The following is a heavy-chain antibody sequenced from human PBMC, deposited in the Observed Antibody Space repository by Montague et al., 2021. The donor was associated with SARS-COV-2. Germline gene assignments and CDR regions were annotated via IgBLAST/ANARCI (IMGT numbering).Heavy chain of an antibody. J-gene: IGHJ6*03. CDR2: INSDGSST. CDR3: ARDGVLRYFDWSPYYHNYMDV. CDR1: GFTFSSYW. V-gene: IGHV3-74*01. D-gene: IGHD3-9*01. Sequence: SLRLSCVASGFTFSSYWMHWVRQAPGKGLVWVSRINSDGSSTSYADSVKGRFTISRDNAKNTLYLQMNSLRAEDTAVYYCARDGVLRYFDWSPYYHNYMDVWGKGTTVTVSS.